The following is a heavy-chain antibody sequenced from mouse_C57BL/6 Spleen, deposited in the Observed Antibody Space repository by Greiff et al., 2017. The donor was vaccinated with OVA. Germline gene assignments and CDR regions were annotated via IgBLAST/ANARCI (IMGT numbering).Heavy chain of an antibody. CDR2: IYPGDGDT. J-gene: IGHJ3*01. CDR1: GYAFSSSW. D-gene: IGHD2-3*01. CDR3: ARQLGDGYYSY. Sequence: VKLQESGPELVKPGASVKISCKASGYAFSSSWMNWVKQRPGKGLEWIGRIYPGDGDTNYNGKFKGKATLTADKSSSTAYMQLSSLTSEDSAVYFCARQLGDGYYSYWGQGTLVTVSA. V-gene: IGHV1-82*01.